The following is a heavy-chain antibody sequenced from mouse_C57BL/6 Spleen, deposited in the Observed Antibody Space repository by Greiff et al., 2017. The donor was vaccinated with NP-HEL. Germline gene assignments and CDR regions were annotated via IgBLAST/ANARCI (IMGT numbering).Heavy chain of an antibody. D-gene: IGHD1-2*01. CDR3: VRTPSLLRYWDFEV. V-gene: IGHV10-1*01. CDR2: LRRKSNNYAT. CDR1: GFSFNTYA. J-gene: IGHJ1*03. Sequence: EVHLVESGGGLVQPKGSLKLSCAASGFSFNTYAMNWVRQAPGKGLEWVARLRRKSNNYATYYDDSVKDRFTISRDDSESMLYLQMNNLKTEDAAMYCCVRTPSLLRYWDFEVWGTGTTVTVSS.